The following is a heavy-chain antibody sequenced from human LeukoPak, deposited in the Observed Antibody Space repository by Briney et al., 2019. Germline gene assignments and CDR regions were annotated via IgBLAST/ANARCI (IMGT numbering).Heavy chain of an antibody. CDR3: ARVGYYESSGYYEY. CDR1: GYTLTDYY. Sequence: GASVTVSCKASGYTLTDYYMHWVRQAPGQGLVWMGRINPNSGGTNYAQKFQGRVTMTRDTSISTVYMELSRLRSDDTAVYYCARVGYYESSGYYEYWGQGTLVTVSS. CDR2: INPNSGGT. V-gene: IGHV1-2*06. J-gene: IGHJ4*02. D-gene: IGHD3-22*01.